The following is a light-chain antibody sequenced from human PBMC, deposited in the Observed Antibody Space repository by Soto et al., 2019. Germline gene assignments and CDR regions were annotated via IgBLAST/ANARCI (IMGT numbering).Light chain of an antibody. CDR2: AAS. CDR3: TQDYYLPWP. J-gene: IGKJ1*01. Sequence: EMSQSPSTLSASVGDRVTITCRASQSISSYLNWYQQKPGKAPKLLIYAASSLQSGVPSRFSGSGSGTDFTLTISSLQPEDCAPYYSTQDYYLPWPFAQRTKVDIK. V-gene: IGKV1-6*01. CDR1: QSISSY.